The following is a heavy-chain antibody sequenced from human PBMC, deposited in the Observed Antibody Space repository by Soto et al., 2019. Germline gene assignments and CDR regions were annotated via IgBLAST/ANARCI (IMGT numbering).Heavy chain of an antibody. CDR1: GGSIVSSSYY. D-gene: IGHD5-12*01. CDR3: ATVEMATKKGAFDI. Sequence: SETLSLTCTVSGGSIVSSSYYFGCIRQPPGKGLELIGSIYYSGSTYYNPSLKSRVTISVDTSKNQFSLKLSSVTAADTAVYYCATVEMATKKGAFDIWGQGTMVTVSS. CDR2: IYYSGST. J-gene: IGHJ3*02. V-gene: IGHV4-39*01.